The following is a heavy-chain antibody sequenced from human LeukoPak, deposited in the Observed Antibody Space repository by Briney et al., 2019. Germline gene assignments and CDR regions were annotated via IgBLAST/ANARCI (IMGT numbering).Heavy chain of an antibody. CDR2: IYSGGST. J-gene: IGHJ4*02. D-gene: IGHD6-19*01. CDR3: ARVAEGPYFDY. V-gene: IGHV3-53*01. CDR1: GFTVSSNY. Sequence: AGGSLRLSCAASGFTVSSNYMSWVRQAPGKGLEWVSVIYSGGSTYYADSVKGRFTISRDNSKNTLYLQMNSLRAEDTAVYYCARVAEGPYFDYWGRGTLVTVSS.